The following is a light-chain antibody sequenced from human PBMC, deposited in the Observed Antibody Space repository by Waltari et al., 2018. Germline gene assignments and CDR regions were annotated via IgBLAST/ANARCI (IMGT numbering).Light chain of an antibody. CDR2: STN. J-gene: IGLJ3*02. CDR3: VLFLPSGISV. CDR1: SCSVYTLHS. V-gene: IGLV8-61*01. Sequence: QTVVTQEPSFAVSPGGTVTINCGLSSCSVYTLHSHSWYQQIPGQPPRPLIYSTNTRSSGVPDRFSGSILANKAALTITGAQAGDESDYYCVLFLPSGISVFGGGTKVTVL.